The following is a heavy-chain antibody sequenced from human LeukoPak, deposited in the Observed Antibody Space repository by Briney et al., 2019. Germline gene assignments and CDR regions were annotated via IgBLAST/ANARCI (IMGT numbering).Heavy chain of an antibody. CDR2: INPNSGGT. J-gene: IGHJ6*03. D-gene: IGHD3-3*01. Sequence: ASVKVSCKGSGYTFTGYYMHWVGPAPGQGREWMGWINPNSGGTNYAQKFQGTVPLTRETSISTAYMEMSRLRSDDTAVYYCARAWSGYYMDIWGKGTTVTVSS. CDR1: GYTFTGYY. V-gene: IGHV1-2*02. CDR3: ARAWSGYYMDI.